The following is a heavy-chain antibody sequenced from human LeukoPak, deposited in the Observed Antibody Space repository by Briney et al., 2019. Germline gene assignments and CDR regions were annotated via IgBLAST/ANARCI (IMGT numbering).Heavy chain of an antibody. CDR2: INPNSGGT. Sequence: ASVKVSCKASGYTFTGYYMHWVRQAPGQGLEWMGWINPNSGGTNYAQKFQGGVTMTRDTSISTAYMELSRLRSDDTAVYYCARDEGYCSSTSCYRLNWFDPWGQGTLVTVSS. CDR1: GYTFTGYY. J-gene: IGHJ5*02. V-gene: IGHV1-2*02. D-gene: IGHD2-2*01. CDR3: ARDEGYCSSTSCYRLNWFDP.